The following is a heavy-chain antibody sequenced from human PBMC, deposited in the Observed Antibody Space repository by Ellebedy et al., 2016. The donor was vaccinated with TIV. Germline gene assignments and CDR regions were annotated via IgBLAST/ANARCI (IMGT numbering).Heavy chain of an antibody. CDR3: ARGTYRRGTYFFDY. V-gene: IGHV4-61*02. CDR2: IYTTGST. Sequence: SETLSLXXTVSGGSVSRGSYYWSWIRQPAGKGLEWIGRIYTTGSTNYNSSLKTRVTVSVGTSKNHFSLKLTSVTAADTAVYYCARGTYRRGTYFFDYWGQGTLVTVSS. J-gene: IGHJ4*02. D-gene: IGHD1-26*01. CDR1: GGSVSRGSYY.